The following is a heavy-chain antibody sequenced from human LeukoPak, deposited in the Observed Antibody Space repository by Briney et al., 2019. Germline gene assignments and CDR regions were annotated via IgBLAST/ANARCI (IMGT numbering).Heavy chain of an antibody. CDR1: GYTFSDYY. CDR3: AGEGRGSGHWAGFDF. Sequence: ASVKVSCKTSGYTFSDYYVQWLRQAPGQGLEWMGWINPNSGDTSSAQKFQGRVTMTKDTSISTAYLELTGLTSDDTAIYYCAGEGRGSGHWAGFDFWGQGALVTVSS. D-gene: IGHD7-27*01. V-gene: IGHV1-2*02. CDR2: INPNSGDT. J-gene: IGHJ4*02.